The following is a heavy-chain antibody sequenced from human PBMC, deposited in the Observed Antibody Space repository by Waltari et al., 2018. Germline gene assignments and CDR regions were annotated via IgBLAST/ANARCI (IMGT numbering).Heavy chain of an antibody. J-gene: IGHJ3*02. D-gene: IGHD3-3*01. CDR2: TYYSGSP. Sequence: QVQLQESGPGLVKPSQTLSLTCTVSGGSISSGGYYWSWIRQHPGKGLEWIGYTYYSGSPYYNPPLKSRVTISVDTSKNQFSLKLSSVTAADTAVYYCASGGIFKAFDIWGQGTMVTVSS. V-gene: IGHV4-31*03. CDR3: ASGGIFKAFDI. CDR1: GGSISSGGYY.